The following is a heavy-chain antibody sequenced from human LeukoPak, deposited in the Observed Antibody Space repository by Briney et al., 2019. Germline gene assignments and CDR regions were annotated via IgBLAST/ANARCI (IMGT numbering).Heavy chain of an antibody. D-gene: IGHD6-13*01. CDR2: IIPIFGTA. CDR1: GGTFSSYA. J-gene: IGHJ4*02. CDR3: ARVGSSSWSNGYDY. Sequence: VASVKLSCKASGGTFSSYAISWVRQAPGQGLEWKGGIIPIFGTANYAQKFQGRVTITTDESTSTAYMELSSLRSEDTAVYYCARVGSSSWSNGYDYWGQGTLVTVSS. V-gene: IGHV1-69*05.